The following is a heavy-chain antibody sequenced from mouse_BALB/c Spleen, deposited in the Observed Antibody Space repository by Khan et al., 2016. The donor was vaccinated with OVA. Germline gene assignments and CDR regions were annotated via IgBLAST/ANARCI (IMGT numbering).Heavy chain of an antibody. CDR1: GYSFTTYW. CDR3: ARRGIYGIVAY. Sequence: QVRLQQSGAELAKPGASVKMSCKASGYSFTTYWMHWVKQRPGQGLEWIGYINPSTGYTEYNQKFKDKATLTTDKSSSTAYMQLSSLTSEDSAVYYCARRGIYGIVAYWGQGTMVTVSA. V-gene: IGHV1-7*01. CDR2: INPSTGYT. D-gene: IGHD2-1*01. J-gene: IGHJ3*01.